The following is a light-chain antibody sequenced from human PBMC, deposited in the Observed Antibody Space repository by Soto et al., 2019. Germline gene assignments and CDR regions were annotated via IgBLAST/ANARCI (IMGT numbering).Light chain of an antibody. J-gene: IGKJ1*01. CDR3: QHYGSSPT. V-gene: IGKV3-20*01. CDR2: VAS. Sequence: EIVLTQSTGTLSLSPGERATLSGRASQSVSSSYLALYQQKPGQATRLLIYVASSRATGIPDRFSGSGAGTDFTLTISLLEPEDFAVYYCQHYGSSPTFGQGTKVELK. CDR1: QSVSSSY.